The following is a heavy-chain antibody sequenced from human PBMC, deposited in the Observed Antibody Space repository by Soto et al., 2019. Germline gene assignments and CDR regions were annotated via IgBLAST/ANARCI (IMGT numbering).Heavy chain of an antibody. Sequence: SQTLSLTCAISGDSVSSNSAAWNWIRQSPSRGLEWLGRTYYRSKWYNDYAVSVKSRITINPDTSKNQFSLQLNSVTPEDTAVYYCARAARQWLVPLDAFDIWGQGTMVTVSS. V-gene: IGHV6-1*01. D-gene: IGHD6-19*01. CDR1: GDSVSSNSAA. J-gene: IGHJ3*02. CDR2: TYYRSKWYN. CDR3: ARAARQWLVPLDAFDI.